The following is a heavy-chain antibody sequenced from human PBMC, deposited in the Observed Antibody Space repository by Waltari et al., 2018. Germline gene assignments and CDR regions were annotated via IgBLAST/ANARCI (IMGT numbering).Heavy chain of an antibody. D-gene: IGHD6-13*01. V-gene: IGHV4-34*01. CDR1: GGSFSGYY. J-gene: IGHJ6*03. Sequence: QVQLQQWGAGLLKPSETLSLTCAVYGGSFSGYYWSWIRQPPGKGLEWIGEINHSGSTNYNPSLKSRVTISVDTSKNQFSLKLSSVTAADTAVYYCARLARNAKQQLPNYYYYYYMDVWGKGTTVTVSS. CDR3: ARLARNAKQQLPNYYYYYYMDV. CDR2: INHSGST.